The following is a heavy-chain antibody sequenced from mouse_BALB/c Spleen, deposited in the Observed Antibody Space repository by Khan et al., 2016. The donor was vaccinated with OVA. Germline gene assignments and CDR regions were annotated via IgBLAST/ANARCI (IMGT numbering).Heavy chain of an antibody. V-gene: IGHV9-3-1*01. Sequence: QVRLQQSGPELKKPGETVKISCKASGYTFTNYGMNWVKQAPGKGLKWMGWINTYTGEPTYADDFKGRFAFSLETSASTAYLQINNLKNEDTATYFCARSNGNYWFAYWGRGTLVTVSA. CDR2: INTYTGEP. CDR3: ARSNGNYWFAY. CDR1: GYTFTNYG. D-gene: IGHD2-1*01. J-gene: IGHJ3*01.